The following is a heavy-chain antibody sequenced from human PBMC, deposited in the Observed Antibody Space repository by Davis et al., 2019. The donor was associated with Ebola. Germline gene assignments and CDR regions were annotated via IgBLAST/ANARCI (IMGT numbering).Heavy chain of an antibody. V-gene: IGHV4-59*01. CDR3: ARQKDSGCYSFDS. Sequence: MPSETLSLTCTASDDSISGYCWSWIRQPPGEGLEWIGYVYYSGNTNYSPSLKSRVTISIDTSKNQFSLKLSSVTAADTAIYYCARQKDSGCYSFDSWGQGTLVTVSS. CDR1: DDSISGYC. CDR2: VYYSGNT. J-gene: IGHJ4*02. D-gene: IGHD6-19*01.